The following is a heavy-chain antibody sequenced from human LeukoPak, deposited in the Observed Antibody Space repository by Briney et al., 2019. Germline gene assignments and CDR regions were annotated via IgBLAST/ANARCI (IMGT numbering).Heavy chain of an antibody. D-gene: IGHD2-2*01. CDR2: INHSGST. Sequence: MPSETLSLTCIVSGGSISSYYWSWIRQPPGKGLEWIGEINHSGSTNYNPSLKSRVTISVDTSKNQFSLKLSSVTAADTAVYYCRIVVVPAAYHDAFDIWGQGTMVTVSS. V-gene: IGHV4-34*01. CDR3: RIVVVPAAYHDAFDI. CDR1: GGSISSYY. J-gene: IGHJ3*02.